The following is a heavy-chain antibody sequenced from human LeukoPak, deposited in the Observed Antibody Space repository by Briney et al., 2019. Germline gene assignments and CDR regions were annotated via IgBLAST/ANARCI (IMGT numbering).Heavy chain of an antibody. J-gene: IGHJ4*02. V-gene: IGHV3-23*01. CDR1: GFTFSSYG. Sequence: GGTLRLSCAASGFTFSSYGMSWVRQAPGKGLEWVSAISGSGDTTYYADSVKGRFTVSRDNSKNTLYLQMHSLRAEDAAVYFCAKEPHMLIGYYTDYFDYWGQGTLVTVSS. CDR2: ISGSGDTT. D-gene: IGHD3-9*01. CDR3: AKEPHMLIGYYTDYFDY.